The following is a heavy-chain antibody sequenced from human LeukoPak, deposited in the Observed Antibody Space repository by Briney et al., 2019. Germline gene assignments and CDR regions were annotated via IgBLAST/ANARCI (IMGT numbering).Heavy chain of an antibody. CDR3: ARDFLWLVDY. V-gene: IGHV3-30-3*01. CDR2: VSRDGNNI. CDR1: GFDFINFH. J-gene: IGHJ4*02. D-gene: IGHD6-19*01. Sequence: GGSLRLSCAASGFDFINFHIHWVRQAPGKGLEWLAFVSRDGNNIYYADSVKGRFTISRDNSKSTLYLQMNSLRADDTAIYYCARDFLWLVDYWGQGTLVTVSS.